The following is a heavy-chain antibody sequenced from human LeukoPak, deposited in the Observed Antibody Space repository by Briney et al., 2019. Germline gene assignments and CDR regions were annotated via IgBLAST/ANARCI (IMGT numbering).Heavy chain of an antibody. J-gene: IGHJ4*02. V-gene: IGHV7-4-1*02. D-gene: IGHD3-9*01. Sequence: ASVKVSCKASGYTFTSYAMNWVRQAPGQGLEWMGWINTNTGNPTYAQGFTGRFVLSLDTSVSTAYLQISSLKAEDTAVYYCARDGHYDILTGYRYKFDYWGQGTLVTVSS. CDR2: INTNTGNP. CDR3: ARDGHYDILTGYRYKFDY. CDR1: GYTFTSYA.